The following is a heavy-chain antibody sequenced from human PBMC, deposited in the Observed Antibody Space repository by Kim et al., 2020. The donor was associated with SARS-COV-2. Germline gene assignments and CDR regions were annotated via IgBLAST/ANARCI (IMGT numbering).Heavy chain of an antibody. V-gene: IGHV1-69*13. CDR2: IIPILGTT. D-gene: IGHD2-21*02. CDR3: AVMVLTVIQVEYYHH. Sequence: SVKVSCKTSGGTFTNYAISWVRQAPGQGLEWLGGIIPILGTTNYAPKFQGRLTITAGESTSAAYMELSSLRSEDTAVYYCAVMVLTVIQVEYYHHWGQG. CDR1: GGTFTNYA. J-gene: IGHJ1*01.